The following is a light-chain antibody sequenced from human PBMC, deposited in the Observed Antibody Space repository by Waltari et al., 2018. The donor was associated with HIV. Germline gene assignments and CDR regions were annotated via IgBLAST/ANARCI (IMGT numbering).Light chain of an antibody. Sequence: QSVLTQPPSASGTPGQRVIISCSGTISHLGSNTVTRYQQFSGAAPTLLIYSNNQRPSAVPDRFSGSKSGSAASLAISGLKSEDEADYHCATWDDALSGPVFGAGTKLTV. CDR2: SNN. CDR3: ATWDDALSGPV. J-gene: IGLJ3*02. CDR1: ISHLGSNT. V-gene: IGLV1-44*01.